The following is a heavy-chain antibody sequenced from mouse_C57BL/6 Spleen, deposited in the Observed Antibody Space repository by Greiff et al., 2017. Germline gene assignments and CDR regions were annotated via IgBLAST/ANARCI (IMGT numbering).Heavy chain of an antibody. CDR2: IDPSDSYT. J-gene: IGHJ3*01. V-gene: IGHV1-50*01. CDR1: GYTFTSYW. CDR3: ARGDYDYDGDWFAY. Sequence: QVQLQQPGAELVKPGASVTLSCKASGYTFTSYWMQWVKQRPGQGLEWIGEIDPSDSYTNYNQKFKGKATLTVDTSSSTAYMQLSRLTSEDSAVYYCARGDYDYDGDWFAYWGQGTLVTVSA. D-gene: IGHD2-4*01.